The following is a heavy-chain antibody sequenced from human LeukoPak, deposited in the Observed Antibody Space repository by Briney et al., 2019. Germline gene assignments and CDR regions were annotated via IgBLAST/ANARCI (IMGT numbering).Heavy chain of an antibody. CDR3: ARDSTGTAFDP. V-gene: IGHV4-4*07. J-gene: IGHJ5*02. CDR2: LQPSGAT. CDR1: GASICSYY. D-gene: IGHD1-14*01. Sequence: SETLSLTCIVSGASICSYYWSWIRHPAGKELEWIGRLQPSGATSYNPSLESRVTMSVDTSKNQFSLSLTSVTAADTAVYYCARDSTGTAFDPWGQGTLVTVSS.